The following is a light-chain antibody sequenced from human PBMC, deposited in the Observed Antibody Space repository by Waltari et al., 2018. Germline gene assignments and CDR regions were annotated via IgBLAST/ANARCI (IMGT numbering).Light chain of an antibody. Sequence: SYELTQPPSVSVSPGQTASITCPGDKLGDKYACWYQQKPGQSPVMVIHQDSKRPSGFPGRFPGSNSGNPATLTISGTQAMDEADYYCQAWDSNTGVFGTGTKVTVL. CDR1: KLGDKY. CDR3: QAWDSNTGV. CDR2: QDS. J-gene: IGLJ1*01. V-gene: IGLV3-1*01.